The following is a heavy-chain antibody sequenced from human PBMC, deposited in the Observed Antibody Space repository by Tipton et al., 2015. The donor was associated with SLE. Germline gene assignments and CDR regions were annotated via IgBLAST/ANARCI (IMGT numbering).Heavy chain of an antibody. CDR3: ARSGPSWGYYYYMDV. CDR2: ISPSGST. CDR1: GGSISSGSHY. V-gene: IGHV4-61*02. Sequence: TLSLTCTVSGGSISSGSHYWSWIRQPAGKGLEWIGRISPSGSTNHNPSLKSRVPISVDTSKNQFSLKLSSVTAADTALYYCARSGPSWGYYYYMDVWGKGTTVTVSS. J-gene: IGHJ6*03. D-gene: IGHD3-16*01.